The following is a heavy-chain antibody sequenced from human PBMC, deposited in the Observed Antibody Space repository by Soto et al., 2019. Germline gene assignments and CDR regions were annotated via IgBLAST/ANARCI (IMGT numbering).Heavy chain of an antibody. CDR2: ISNDGNND. CDR3: AKDLSSAATGTLWGPIDY. V-gene: IGHV3-30-3*01. J-gene: IGHJ4*02. Sequence: GGSLRLSCAASGFTFSNYAIHWVRQAPGRGLEWLALISNDGNNDIYADSLKGRVTFSRDSSNNKVFLQMDSLRVEDTAIYYCAKDLSSAATGTLWGPIDYWGQGALVTSPQ. D-gene: IGHD6-13*01. CDR1: GFTFSNYA.